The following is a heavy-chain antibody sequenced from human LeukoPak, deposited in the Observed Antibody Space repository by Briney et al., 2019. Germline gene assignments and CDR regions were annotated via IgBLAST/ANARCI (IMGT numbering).Heavy chain of an antibody. V-gene: IGHV3-21*01. CDR3: ARSEHSSSSFDY. D-gene: IGHD6-6*01. Sequence: GGSLRLSCAASGFTLSSYSMNWVRQAPGKGLEWVSYISSSSSHIYYADSVKGRFTISRDNARNSLYLQMNSLRAEDTAIYYCARSEHSSSSFDYWGQGTLVTVSS. CDR2: ISSSSSHI. J-gene: IGHJ4*02. CDR1: GFTLSSYS.